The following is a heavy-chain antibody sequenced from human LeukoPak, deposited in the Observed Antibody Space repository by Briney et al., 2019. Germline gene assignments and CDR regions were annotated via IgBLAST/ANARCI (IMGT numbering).Heavy chain of an antibody. D-gene: IGHD1-26*01. CDR3: AKIAETSGTYGQGFDY. CDR2: LDNNGDNT. J-gene: IGHJ4*02. Sequence: PGGSLRLSCVGSGYTFTTYGMSWVRQAPGKVLEWVSGLDNNGDNTYYADSVKGRFTISRDNSKNTLYLQMNSLRVEDTAVYYCAKIAETSGTYGQGFDYWGQGTLVTVSS. CDR1: GYTFTTYG. V-gene: IGHV3-23*01.